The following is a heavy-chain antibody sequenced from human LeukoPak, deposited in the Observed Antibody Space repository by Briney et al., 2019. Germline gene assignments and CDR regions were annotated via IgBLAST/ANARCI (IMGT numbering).Heavy chain of an antibody. D-gene: IGHD2-15*01. Sequence: SETLSLTCTVSSDSISSSSYYWGWIRQPPGKGLEWFGSIYYSGSTYYNPSLKSRVTISVDTSKNQFSLKLSSVTAADTAVYYCARGYCSGGSCYEVDYWGQGTLVTVSS. J-gene: IGHJ4*02. CDR2: IYYSGST. CDR1: SDSISSSSYY. CDR3: ARGYCSGGSCYEVDY. V-gene: IGHV4-39*01.